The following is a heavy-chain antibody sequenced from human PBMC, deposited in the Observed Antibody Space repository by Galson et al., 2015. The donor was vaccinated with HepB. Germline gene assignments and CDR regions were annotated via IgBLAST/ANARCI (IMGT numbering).Heavy chain of an antibody. CDR2: ISSSSSYI. J-gene: IGHJ6*02. CDR3: ARDAYYYDSSGYYPRGMDV. D-gene: IGHD3-22*01. CDR1: GFTFSSYS. Sequence: SLRLSCAASGFTFSSYSMNWVRQAPGKGLEWVSSISSSSSYIYYADSVKGRFTISRDNAKNSLYLQMNSLRAEDTAVYYCARDAYYYDSSGYYPRGMDVWGQGTTVTVSS. V-gene: IGHV3-21*01.